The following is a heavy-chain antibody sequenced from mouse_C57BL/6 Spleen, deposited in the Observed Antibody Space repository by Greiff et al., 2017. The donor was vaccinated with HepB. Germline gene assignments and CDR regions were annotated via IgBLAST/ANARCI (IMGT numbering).Heavy chain of an antibody. Sequence: DVMLVESGGGLVKPGGSLKLSCAASGFTFSSYAMSWVRQTPEKRLEWVATISDGGSYTYYPDNVKGRFTISRDNAKNNLYLQMSHLKSEDTAMYYCARGGDGYEGAMDYWGQGTSVTVSS. J-gene: IGHJ4*01. D-gene: IGHD2-2*01. CDR2: ISDGGSYT. V-gene: IGHV5-4*03. CDR1: GFTFSSYA. CDR3: ARGGDGYEGAMDY.